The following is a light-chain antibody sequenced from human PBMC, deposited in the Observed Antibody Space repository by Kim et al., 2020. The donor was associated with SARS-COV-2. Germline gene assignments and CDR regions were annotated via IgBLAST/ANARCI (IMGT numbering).Light chain of an antibody. J-gene: IGKJ1*01. CDR2: GAS. CDR1: HGISTS. Sequence: ASVEDTVPITCRARHGISTSLAWYQQKPQKAPRSLVYGASSLQSGVPARFSGSGSGTDFTLTISSLQPEDFATYYCQQYITYPRTFGQGTKVDIK. V-gene: IGKV1D-16*01. CDR3: QQYITYPRT.